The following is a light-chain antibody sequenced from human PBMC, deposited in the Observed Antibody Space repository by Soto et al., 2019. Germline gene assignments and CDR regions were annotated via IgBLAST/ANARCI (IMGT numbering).Light chain of an antibody. Sequence: DIVMTQSPDSLAVSLGERVTINCKSSQSVLYSSSNKNYLTWYQQKPGQPPKLLIYWASTRESGVPDRFSGSGSGTDFTLTISSLQAEDVAVYYCQQYYSTPHTFGQGTKLEIK. CDR2: WAS. J-gene: IGKJ2*01. V-gene: IGKV4-1*01. CDR1: QSVLYSSSNKNY. CDR3: QQYYSTPHT.